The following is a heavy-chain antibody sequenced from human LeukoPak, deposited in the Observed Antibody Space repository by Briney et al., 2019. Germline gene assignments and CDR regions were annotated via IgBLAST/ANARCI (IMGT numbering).Heavy chain of an antibody. CDR3: ARDVSPHDYSSSSNWFDP. CDR1: GDSVSSGSVA. D-gene: IGHD6-13*01. J-gene: IGHJ5*02. CDR2: TYYRSKWYN. Sequence: PSQTLSLTCSISGDSVSSGSVAWNWIRQSPSRGLEWLGRTYYRSKWYNDYAESVKSRITINADTSKNQFSLQLNSVTPEDTAVYYCARDVSPHDYSSSSNWFDPWGQGTLVTVSS. V-gene: IGHV6-1*01.